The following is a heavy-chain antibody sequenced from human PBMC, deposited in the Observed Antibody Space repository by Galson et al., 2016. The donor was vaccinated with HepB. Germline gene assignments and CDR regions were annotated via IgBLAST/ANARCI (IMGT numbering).Heavy chain of an antibody. J-gene: IGHJ4*02. Sequence: SLRLSCAASGFTFTDYGLHWVRQAPGKGLEWVAVISFDGSNKQYADSVKGRFTISRDDSNNTLFLQMNSLRPEDTAVYSCAKDIAIAVAGSRWFFDYWGQGALVTVSS. V-gene: IGHV3-30*18. D-gene: IGHD6-19*01. CDR1: GFTFTDYG. CDR2: ISFDGSNK. CDR3: AKDIAIAVAGSRWFFDY.